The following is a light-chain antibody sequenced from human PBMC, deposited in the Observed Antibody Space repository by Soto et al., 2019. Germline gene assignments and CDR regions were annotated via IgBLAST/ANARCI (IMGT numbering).Light chain of an antibody. V-gene: IGKV3-11*01. CDR3: QQRSNWLIT. J-gene: IGKJ5*01. CDR1: QSIHTS. CDR2: DST. Sequence: IVITQSHATLSVSPGERSTLSGRSSQSIHTSVACYQQKSGKPPRLVIYDSTLRASVVPDRFGGSRSGTEFTLTSSILEHEDFAVYCCQQRSNWLITFGQGTRLEIK.